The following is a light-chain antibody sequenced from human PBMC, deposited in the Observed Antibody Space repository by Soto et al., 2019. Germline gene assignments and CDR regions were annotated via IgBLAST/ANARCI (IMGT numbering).Light chain of an antibody. CDR3: QQYNNWPPWT. J-gene: IGKJ1*01. CDR2: AAS. V-gene: IGKV3-15*01. CDR1: QSVSSD. Sequence: EVELTQSPANLSVSPGERATLSCRASQSVSSDLAWYQHKPGQAPRLLIYAASTRATGIPARFSGSGSGTEFTLTISSLQSEDFALYYCQQYNNWPPWTFGQGTKVDIK.